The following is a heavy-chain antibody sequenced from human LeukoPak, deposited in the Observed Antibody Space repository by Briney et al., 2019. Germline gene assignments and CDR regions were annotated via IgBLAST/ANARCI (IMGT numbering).Heavy chain of an antibody. CDR1: GGSISSSSYY. J-gene: IGHJ3*02. CDR3: AREAAAGFDAFDI. CDR2: IYYSGST. D-gene: IGHD6-13*01. Sequence: PSETLSLTCTVSGGSISSSSYYWGWIRQPPGKGLEWIGSIYYSGSTYYNPSLKSRVTISVDTSKNQFSLKLSSVTAADTAVYYCAREAAAGFDAFDIWGQGTMVTVSS. V-gene: IGHV4-39*07.